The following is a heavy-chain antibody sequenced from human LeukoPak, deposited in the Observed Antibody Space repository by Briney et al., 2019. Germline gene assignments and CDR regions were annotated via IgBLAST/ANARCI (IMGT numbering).Heavy chain of an antibody. J-gene: IGHJ3*02. D-gene: IGHD2-21*02. CDR1: GFTFSSYA. CDR3: VKGVTAHQSDAFDI. V-gene: IGHV3-23*01. CDR2: ISGSGGST. Sequence: GGSLRLSCAASGFTFSSYAMSWVRQAPGKGLEWVSAISGSGGSTYYADSVQGRVTISRDNSKNTLYLQMSSLRAEDTAVYYCVKGVTAHQSDAFDIWGQGTMVTVSS.